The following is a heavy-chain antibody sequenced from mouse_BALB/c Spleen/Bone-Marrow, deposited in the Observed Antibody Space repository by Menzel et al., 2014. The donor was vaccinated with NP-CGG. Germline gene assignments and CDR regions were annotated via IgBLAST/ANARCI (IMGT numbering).Heavy chain of an antibody. CDR3: TRSNYGYWYFDV. CDR1: GYSFTRYY. Sequence: QVQLKESGAELVKPGASVKLSCKASGYSFTRYYMYWVKQRPGQGLEWIGEINPSNGGTNFNEKFKSKATLTVGKSSSTAYMQFSSLTSEDSAVYYCTRSNYGYWYFDVWGAGTTVTASS. J-gene: IGHJ1*01. V-gene: IGHV1S81*02. D-gene: IGHD1-1*01. CDR2: INPSNGGT.